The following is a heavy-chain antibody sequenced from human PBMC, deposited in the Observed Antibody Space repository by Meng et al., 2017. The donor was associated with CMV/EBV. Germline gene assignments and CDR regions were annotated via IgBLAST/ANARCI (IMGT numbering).Heavy chain of an antibody. D-gene: IGHD2-2*01. V-gene: IGHV3-21*01. CDR3: ARDFPLVVVPAAGFDP. J-gene: IGHJ5*02. CDR1: GFTFGSYS. CDR2: ISSSSYI. Sequence: SGFTFGSYSMNWVRQAPGKGLEWVSSISSSSYIYYADSVKGRFTISRDNAKNSLYLQMNSLRAEDTAVYYCARDFPLVVVPAAGFDPWGQGTLVTVSS.